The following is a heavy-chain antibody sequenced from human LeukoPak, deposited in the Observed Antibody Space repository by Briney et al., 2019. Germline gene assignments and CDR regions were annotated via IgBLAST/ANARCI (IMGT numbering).Heavy chain of an antibody. CDR3: TRNGRGLNWFDP. Sequence: ASVKVSCKASGYTFTDQYMHWVRQAPGQGLEGMGWINPNSGSTNYAQKFQGRVTMTRDTSISTAYMELYRLTSDDTAMYYCTRNGRGLNWFDPWGQGTLVTVSS. V-gene: IGHV1-2*02. D-gene: IGHD3-10*02. CDR2: INPNSGST. J-gene: IGHJ5*02. CDR1: GYTFTDQY.